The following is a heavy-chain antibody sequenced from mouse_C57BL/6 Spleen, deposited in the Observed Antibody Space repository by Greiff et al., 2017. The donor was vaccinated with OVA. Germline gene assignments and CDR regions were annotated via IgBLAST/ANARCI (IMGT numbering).Heavy chain of an antibody. J-gene: IGHJ1*03. V-gene: IGHV5-4*01. CDR1: GFTFSSYA. CDR2: ISAGGSYT. CDR3: AREGERGWYFDV. Sequence: EVQLVESGGGLVKPGGSLKLSCAASGFTFSSYAMSWVRQTPEKRLEWVATISAGGSYTYYPDNVKGRFTISRDNAKNNLYLQMSHLKSEDTAMYYCAREGERGWYFDVWGTGTTVTVSS.